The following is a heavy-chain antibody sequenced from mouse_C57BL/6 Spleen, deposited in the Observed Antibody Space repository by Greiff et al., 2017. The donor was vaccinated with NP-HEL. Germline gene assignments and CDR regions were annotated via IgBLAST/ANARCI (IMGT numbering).Heavy chain of an antibody. J-gene: IGHJ1*03. CDR1: GYTFTSYG. Sequence: QVHVKQSGAELARPGASVKLSCKASGYTFTSYGISWVKQRTGQGLEWIGEIYPRSGNTYYNEKFKGKATLTADKSSSTAYMELRSLTSEDSAVYFCARWGTTVVAPTVDFDVWGTGTTVTVSS. CDR2: IYPRSGNT. V-gene: IGHV1-81*01. D-gene: IGHD1-1*01. CDR3: ARWGTTVVAPTVDFDV.